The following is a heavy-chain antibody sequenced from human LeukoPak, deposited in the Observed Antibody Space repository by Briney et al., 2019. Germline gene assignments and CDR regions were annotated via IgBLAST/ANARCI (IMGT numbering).Heavy chain of an antibody. J-gene: IGHJ6*02. CDR2: IYTSGST. CDR3: ARDWVSQVGYCSGGSCYQDYYYYGMDV. CDR1: GGSISSYY. Sequence: SETLSLTCTVSGGSISSYYWSWIRQPAGKGLEWIGRIYTSGSTNYNPSLKSRVTMSVDTSKNQLSLKLSSVTAADTAVYYCARDWVSQVGYCSGGSCYQDYYYYGMDVWGQGTTVTVSS. V-gene: IGHV4-4*07. D-gene: IGHD2-15*01.